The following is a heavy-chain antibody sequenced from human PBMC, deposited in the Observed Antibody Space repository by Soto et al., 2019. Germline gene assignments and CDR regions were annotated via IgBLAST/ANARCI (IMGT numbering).Heavy chain of an antibody. Sequence: SLRLSCAASGFTFSSYGMHWVRQAPGKGLEWVAVIWYDGSNKYYADSVKGRFTISRDNSKNTLYLQMNSLRAEDTAVYYCARDLKWELDYFDYWGQGTLVTVSS. CDR3: ARDLKWELDYFDY. CDR1: GFTFSSYG. D-gene: IGHD1-26*01. CDR2: IWYDGSNK. J-gene: IGHJ4*02. V-gene: IGHV3-33*01.